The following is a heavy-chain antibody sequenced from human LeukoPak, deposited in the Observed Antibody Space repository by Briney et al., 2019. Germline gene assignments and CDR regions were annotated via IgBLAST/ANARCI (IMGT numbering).Heavy chain of an antibody. CDR1: GYTFTSYD. CDR2: MNPNSGNT. CDR3: ARHGGDCGGDCYPEYYYYYYMDV. Sequence: ASVKVSCKASGYTFTSYDINWVRQATGQGLEWMGWMNPNSGNTGYAQKFQGRVTMTRNTSISTVYMELSSLRSEDTAVYYCARHGGDCGGDCYPEYYYYYYMDVWGKGTTVTVSS. V-gene: IGHV1-8*01. D-gene: IGHD2-21*02. J-gene: IGHJ6*03.